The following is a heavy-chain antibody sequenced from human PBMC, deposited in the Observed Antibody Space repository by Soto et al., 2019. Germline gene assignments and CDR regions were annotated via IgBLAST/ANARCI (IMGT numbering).Heavy chain of an antibody. D-gene: IGHD3-10*01. CDR3: AAELGFGKLSVV. V-gene: IGHV1-69*01. CDR1: GDTFKNCV. Sequence: QVQVVQSGVEVRRPGSSVKVSCKASGDTFKNCVISWVRQAPGQGLEWMGGIIPLFGTTTFAQRFQARLTITTDESTTTAYMELSRLRSEDTATYYCAAELGFGKLSVVWGQGTTVIVSS. J-gene: IGHJ6*02. CDR2: IIPLFGTT.